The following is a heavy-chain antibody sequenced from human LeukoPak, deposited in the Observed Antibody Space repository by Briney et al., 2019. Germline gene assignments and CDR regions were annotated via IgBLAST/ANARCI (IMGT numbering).Heavy chain of an antibody. Sequence: SVKVSCKASGGTFSSYAISWVRQAPGQGLEWMGGIIPIFGTANYAQKFQGRVTITTDESTSTAYMELSSLRSEDTAVYYCARGRGVGATLYYFDYRGQGTLVTVSS. CDR3: ARGRGVGATLYYFDY. D-gene: IGHD1-26*01. CDR2: IIPIFGTA. CDR1: GGTFSSYA. J-gene: IGHJ4*02. V-gene: IGHV1-69*05.